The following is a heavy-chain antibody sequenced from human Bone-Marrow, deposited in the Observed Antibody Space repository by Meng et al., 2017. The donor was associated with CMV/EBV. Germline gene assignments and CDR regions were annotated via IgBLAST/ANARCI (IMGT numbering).Heavy chain of an antibody. J-gene: IGHJ4*02. CDR2: ISSSSSYI. CDR1: GFTFSSYS. D-gene: IGHD2-15*01. Sequence: GESLKISCAASGFTFSSYSMNWVRQAPGKGLEWVSSISSSSSYIYYADSVKGRFTISRDNAKNSLYLQMNSLGAEDTALYYCARAPASYCSAASCLVLGYWGQGTLVTVSS. CDR3: ARAPASYCSAASCLVLGY. V-gene: IGHV3-21*01.